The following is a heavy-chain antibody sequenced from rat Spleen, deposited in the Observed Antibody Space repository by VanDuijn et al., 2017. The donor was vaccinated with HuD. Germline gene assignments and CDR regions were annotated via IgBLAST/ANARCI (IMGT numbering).Heavy chain of an antibody. V-gene: IGHV2-34*01. J-gene: IGHJ2*01. CDR3: ARDLSFFDY. CDR1: GFSLTTYS. CDR2: MWYDVDT. Sequence: QVQLKESGPGLVQPSETLSLTCTVSGFSLTTYSVSWVRQSAGKGLEWMGKMWYDVDTAFNSALKSRLSISRDTSKNQVVLKMGSLQADDTGTYYCARDLSFFDYWGQGVMVTVSS. D-gene: IGHD3-8*01.